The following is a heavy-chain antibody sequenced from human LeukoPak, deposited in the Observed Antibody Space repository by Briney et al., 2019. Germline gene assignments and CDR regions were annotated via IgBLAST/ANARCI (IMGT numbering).Heavy chain of an antibody. D-gene: IGHD3-22*01. V-gene: IGHV3-7*01. CDR1: GFTFSSYW. CDR2: IKQDGSEK. Sequence: GGSLRLSCAASGFTFSSYWMSWVRQAPGKGLEWVANIKQDGSEKYYVDSVKGRFTISRDNAKNSLYLQMNSLRAEDTAVYYCARELASYYYDSSGYYWAKPDAFDIWGQGTMVTVSS. CDR3: ARELASYYYDSSGYYWAKPDAFDI. J-gene: IGHJ3*02.